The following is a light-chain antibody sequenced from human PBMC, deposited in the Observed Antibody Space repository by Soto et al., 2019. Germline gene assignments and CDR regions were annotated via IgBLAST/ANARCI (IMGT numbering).Light chain of an antibody. Sequence: DIVMTQSPDSLAVSLGERATINCKSSQSILYSSNNKNFLAWYQQKPGQPPKLLIYWASARESGVPDRFRGSGSGTDFTLTISSLQAEDVAVYYCQQYYSTRPTTFGGGTKVEIK. V-gene: IGKV4-1*01. CDR3: QQYYSTRPTT. CDR1: QSILYSSNNKNF. J-gene: IGKJ4*01. CDR2: WAS.